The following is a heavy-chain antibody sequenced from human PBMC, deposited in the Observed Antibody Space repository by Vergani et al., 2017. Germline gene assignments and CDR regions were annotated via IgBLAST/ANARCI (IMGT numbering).Heavy chain of an antibody. Sequence: EVQLVESGGSLVKPGGSLRLSCAASGFSFTTYSMNWVRQAPGKGLVWVSSLSSSSRYIYYADSVKGRFTVSRDNAKNSLYLQMNSLRAEDTAVYYCARVQGDYEYYYYYYMDVWGTGTTVTVSS. CDR1: GFSFTTYS. CDR2: LSSSSRYI. J-gene: IGHJ6*03. CDR3: ARVQGDYEYYYYYYMDV. V-gene: IGHV3-21*01. D-gene: IGHD4-17*01.